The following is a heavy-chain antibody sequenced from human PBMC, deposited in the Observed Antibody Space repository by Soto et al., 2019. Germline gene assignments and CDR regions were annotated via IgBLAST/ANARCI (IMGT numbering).Heavy chain of an antibody. D-gene: IGHD3-16*01. V-gene: IGHV1-2*02. CDR3: ARDPHEGVYDY. J-gene: IGHJ4*02. CDR2: MRPNSGGA. CDR1: GYTFPGYY. Sequence: QVQLVQSGAEVKKPGASVKVSCKASGYTFPGYYLHWIRQAPGQGLEWMGWMRPNSGGANYAQKFQGRVSMTRDTSISTFYMELSRLRSDDTAVYYCARDPHEGVYDYWGQGTLVTVSS.